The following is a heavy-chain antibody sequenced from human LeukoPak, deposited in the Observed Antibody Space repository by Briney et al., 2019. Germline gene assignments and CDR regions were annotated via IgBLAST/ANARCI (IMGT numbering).Heavy chain of an antibody. Sequence: ASVKVSCKASGYTFTGNYMHWVRQAPGQGLEWMGWIKPNSGGTNYAQKFQGRVTMTRDTSITTGYMELSSLRSDDTAVYYCARGGALYYDFWDWGQGTLVTVSS. CDR1: GYTFTGNY. V-gene: IGHV1-2*02. CDR3: ARGGALYYDFWD. CDR2: IKPNSGGT. J-gene: IGHJ4*02. D-gene: IGHD3-3*01.